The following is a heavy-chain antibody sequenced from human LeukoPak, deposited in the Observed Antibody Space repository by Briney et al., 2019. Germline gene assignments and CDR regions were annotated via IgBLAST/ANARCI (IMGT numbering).Heavy chain of an antibody. J-gene: IGHJ4*02. CDR1: GFIFSNYW. D-gene: IGHD6-13*01. Sequence: GGSLRLSCAASGFIFSNYWMTWVRQAPGKGLEWVANINRDGSERYYVDSVKGRFTISRDNAMNSLYLQMNSLRAEDTAIYYCARSLPYGTTWYGRSDFWGQGTLVTVSS. CDR3: ARSLPYGTTWYGRSDF. CDR2: INRDGSER. V-gene: IGHV3-7*03.